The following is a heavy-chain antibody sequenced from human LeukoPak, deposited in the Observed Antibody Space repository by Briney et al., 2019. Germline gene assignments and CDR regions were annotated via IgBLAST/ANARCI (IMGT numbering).Heavy chain of an antibody. V-gene: IGHV3-33*01. CDR1: GFSSYG. CDR2: IWYDESNK. CDR3: ARDGFSSSWYGRALDY. Sequence: GGSLRLSCAASGFSSYGMHRVRQAPGKGLEWVSVIWYDESNKCYADSVKGRFTISRDNSRNTLYLQMNSLRAEDTAVYYCARDGFSSSWYGRALDYWGQGTLVTVSS. D-gene: IGHD6-13*01. J-gene: IGHJ4*02.